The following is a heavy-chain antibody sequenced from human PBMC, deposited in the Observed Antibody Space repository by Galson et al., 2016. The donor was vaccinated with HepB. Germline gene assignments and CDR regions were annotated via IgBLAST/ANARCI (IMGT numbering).Heavy chain of an antibody. J-gene: IGHJ6*02. V-gene: IGHV3-74*01. CDR1: GFTFSSYW. CDR3: ARGSSSWSLYYYYGMDV. CDR2: INSDGSST. D-gene: IGHD6-13*01. Sequence: SLRLSCAASGFTFSSYWMHWVRQAPGKGLVWVSRINSDGSSTSYADSVKGRFTISGDNAKNTLYLQMNSLRAEVTAVYYCARGSSSWSLYYYYGMDVWGQGTTVTVSS.